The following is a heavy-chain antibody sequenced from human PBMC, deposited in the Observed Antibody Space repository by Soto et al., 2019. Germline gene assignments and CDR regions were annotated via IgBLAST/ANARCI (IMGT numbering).Heavy chain of an antibody. J-gene: IGHJ4*02. CDR3: ARHVVEGITMVRGVIPAPIIDY. Sequence: GESLKISYKGSGYSFTSYWIGWVRQMPGKGLEWMGIIYPGDSDTRYSPSFQGQVTISADKSISTAYLQWSSLKASDTAMYYCARHVVEGITMVRGVIPAPIIDYWGQGTLVTVSS. V-gene: IGHV5-51*01. CDR1: GYSFTSYW. CDR2: IYPGDSDT. D-gene: IGHD3-10*01.